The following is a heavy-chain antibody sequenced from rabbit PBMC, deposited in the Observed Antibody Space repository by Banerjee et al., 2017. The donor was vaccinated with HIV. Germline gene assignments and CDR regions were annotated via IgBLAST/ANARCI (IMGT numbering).Heavy chain of an antibody. CDR3: ARAYSYGDGKYAYALVRLDL. CDR1: GFSFSSSYW. J-gene: IGHJ3*01. Sequence: LVKPGASLTLTCTASGFSFSSSYWICWVRQAPGKGLEWIACIYTGDGNTYYASWAKGRFTISRSTSLNTVDLKMTSLTAADTATYFCARAYSYGDGKYAYALVRLDLWGQGTLVTVS. V-gene: IGHV1S43*01. CDR2: IYTGDGNT. D-gene: IGHD6-1*01.